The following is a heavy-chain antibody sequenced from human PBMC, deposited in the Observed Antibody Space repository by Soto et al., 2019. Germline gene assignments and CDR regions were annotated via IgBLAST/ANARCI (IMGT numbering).Heavy chain of an antibody. CDR1: GFTFTSYA. V-gene: IGHV3-23*01. D-gene: IGHD3-9*01. CDR2: ITGGGDNT. CDR3: TQDGGSRDWLTVN. Sequence: EVQLLESGGDLVQPGGSLRISCAASGFTFTSYAMSWIRQAPGKGLEWVSAITGGGDNTYYADSVKGRFTISRDNSKNTLYLQMNSLRAEDTAFYYWTQDGGSRDWLTVNWGQGTLVTVSS. J-gene: IGHJ4*02.